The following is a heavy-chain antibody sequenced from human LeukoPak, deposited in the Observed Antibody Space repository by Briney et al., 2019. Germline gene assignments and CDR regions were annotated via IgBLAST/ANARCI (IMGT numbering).Heavy chain of an antibody. CDR1: GFTFSSYG. CDR3: AKLYAGGSGSSYLDAFDI. CDR2: ISYDGSNK. D-gene: IGHD3-10*01. V-gene: IGHV3-30*18. Sequence: PGGSLRLSCAASGFTFSSYGMHWVRQAQGKGLGWVAIISYDGSNKYYADSVKGRFTISRDNSKNTLYLQMNSPRAEDTAVYYCAKLYAGGSGSSYLDAFDIWGQGTMVTVSS. J-gene: IGHJ3*02.